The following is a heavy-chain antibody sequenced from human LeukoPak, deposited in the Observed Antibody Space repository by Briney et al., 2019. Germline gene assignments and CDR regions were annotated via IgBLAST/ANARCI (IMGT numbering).Heavy chain of an antibody. Sequence: PGGSLRLSCAASGFTFSSYAMHWVRQAPGKGLEWVAVISYDGSNKYYADSVKGRFTISRDNSKNTLYLQMNSLRAEDTAVYYCAKDDFWSGYSRGSTLGYWGQGTLVTVSS. V-gene: IGHV3-30-3*01. J-gene: IGHJ4*02. CDR2: ISYDGSNK. CDR1: GFTFSSYA. D-gene: IGHD3-3*01. CDR3: AKDDFWSGYSRGSTLGY.